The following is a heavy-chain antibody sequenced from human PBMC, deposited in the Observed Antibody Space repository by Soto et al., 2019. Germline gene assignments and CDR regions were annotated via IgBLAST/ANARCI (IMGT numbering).Heavy chain of an antibody. CDR3: ARAPTYYDILTGYQDYYYYGMDV. D-gene: IGHD3-9*01. V-gene: IGHV4-34*01. CDR2: INHSGST. CDR1: GGSFSGYY. Sequence: SETLSLTCAVYGGSFSGYYWSWIRQPPGKGLEWIGEINHSGSTNYNPSLKSRVTISVDTSKNQFSLKLGSVTAADTAVYYCARAPTYYDILTGYQDYYYYGMDVWGQGTTVTVSS. J-gene: IGHJ6*02.